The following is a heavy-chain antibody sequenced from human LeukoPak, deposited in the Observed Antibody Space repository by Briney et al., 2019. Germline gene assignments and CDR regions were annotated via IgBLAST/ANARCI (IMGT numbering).Heavy chain of an antibody. CDR2: IYHSGST. V-gene: IGHV4-38-2*02. CDR1: GYSISSGYY. D-gene: IGHD3-3*01. CDR3: AGHYDCWSGPFWFDP. Sequence: PSETLSLTCTVSGYSISSGYYWGWIRQPPGKGLEWIGSIYHSGSTYYNPSLKSRVTISVDTAKNQFSLKLSSVTAADTAAYYCAGHYDCWSGPFWFDPWGQGTLVTVSS. J-gene: IGHJ5*02.